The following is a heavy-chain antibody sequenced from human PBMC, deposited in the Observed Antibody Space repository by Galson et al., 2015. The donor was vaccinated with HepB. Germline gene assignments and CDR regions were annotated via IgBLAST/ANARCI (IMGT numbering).Heavy chain of an antibody. CDR1: GGTFSTYG. CDR3: ALYSGLWSVKQTTYYMDV. V-gene: IGHV1-69*13. D-gene: IGHD3-3*01. Sequence: SVKVSCKASGGTFSTYGLSWVRQAPGQGLEWMGGIIPMFGTASYPQKFQGRVSITADEFTSTAYMELRSLRSEDTAVYYCALYSGLWSVKQTTYYMDVWGKGTTVTVSS. CDR2: IIPMFGTA. J-gene: IGHJ6*03.